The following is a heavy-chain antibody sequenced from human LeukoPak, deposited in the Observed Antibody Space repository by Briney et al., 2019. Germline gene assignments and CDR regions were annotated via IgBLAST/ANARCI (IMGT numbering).Heavy chain of an antibody. CDR2: ISYDGSNK. CDR1: GFSFTSYA. Sequence: GRSLRLSCAASGFSFTSYAMHWVRQAPGKGLDWVALISYDGSNKYYAGSVKGRFTISRDNSRGTVHLQMNSLRGEDTAVYFCAREFQDYTDYVRYYYYGLDVWGQGTTVTVS. CDR3: AREFQDYTDYVRYYYYGLDV. J-gene: IGHJ6*02. V-gene: IGHV3-30-3*01. D-gene: IGHD4-11*01.